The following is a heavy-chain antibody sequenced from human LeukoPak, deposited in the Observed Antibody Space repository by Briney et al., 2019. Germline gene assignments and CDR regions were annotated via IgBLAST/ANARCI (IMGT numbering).Heavy chain of an antibody. CDR2: ITYSGNT. V-gene: IGHV4-31*03. CDR3: ARIAYDALDSYYYGMDV. D-gene: IGHD3-3*01. CDR1: GGSISSGPYY. J-gene: IGHJ6*02. Sequence: SETLSLTCTVSGGSISSGPYYWIWIRQRPGKGLEWIGYITYSGNTYYYPALNSRVTVSLDTSKTQFSLKLSSVTAADTAVYYCARIAYDALDSYYYGMDVWGQGTTVTVSS.